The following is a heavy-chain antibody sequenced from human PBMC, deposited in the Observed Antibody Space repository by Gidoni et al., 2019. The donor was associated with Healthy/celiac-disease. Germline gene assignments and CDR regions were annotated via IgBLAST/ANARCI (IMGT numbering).Heavy chain of an antibody. CDR1: GYSFTSYW. CDR3: ARHWVGSDIHDAFDI. D-gene: IGHD3-9*01. V-gene: IGHV5-51*01. J-gene: IGHJ3*02. Sequence: EVQLVQSGAEVKKPGESLKISCKGSGYSFTSYWIGWVRQMPGKGLEWMGIIYPGDSDTRYSPSVQGQVTISADKSISTAYLQWSSLKASDTAMYYCARHWVGSDIHDAFDIWGQGTMVTVSS. CDR2: IYPGDSDT.